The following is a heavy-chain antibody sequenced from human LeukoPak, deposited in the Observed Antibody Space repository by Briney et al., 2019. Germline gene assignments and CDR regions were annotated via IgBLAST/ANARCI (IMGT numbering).Heavy chain of an antibody. Sequence: PSETLSLTCTVSGGSISSSSYYWGWIRRPPGKGLEWIGSIYYSGSTYYNPSLKSRVTISVDTSKNQFSLKLSSVTAADTAVYYCARAPRYYDSSGYYDAFDIWGQGTMVTVSS. CDR1: GGSISSSSYY. D-gene: IGHD3-22*01. CDR2: IYYSGST. CDR3: ARAPRYYDSSGYYDAFDI. V-gene: IGHV4-39*07. J-gene: IGHJ3*02.